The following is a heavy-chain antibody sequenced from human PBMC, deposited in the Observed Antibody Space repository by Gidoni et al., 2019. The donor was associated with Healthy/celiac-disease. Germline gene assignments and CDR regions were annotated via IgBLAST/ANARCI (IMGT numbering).Heavy chain of an antibody. CDR3: ARDGGIAEKGNGMDV. Sequence: QVQLQESGPGLVKPSQTLSLTCPFSGCSISSGGYYWSWIRQHPGKGLEWIGYIYYSGSTYYNPSLKSRVTISVDTSKNQFSLKLSSVTAADTAVYYCARDGGIAEKGNGMDVWGQGTTVTVSS. J-gene: IGHJ6*02. D-gene: IGHD6-13*01. CDR1: GCSISSGGYY. CDR2: IYYSGST. V-gene: IGHV4-31*03.